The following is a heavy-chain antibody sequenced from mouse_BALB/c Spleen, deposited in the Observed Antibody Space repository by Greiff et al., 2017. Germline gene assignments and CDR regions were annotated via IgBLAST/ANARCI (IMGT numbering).Heavy chain of an antibody. CDR3: ARRIHYYGYNAMDY. V-gene: IGHV5-4*02. CDR2: ISDGGSYT. Sequence: EVQGVESGGGLVKPGGSLKLSCAASGFTFSDYYMYWVRQTPEKRLEWVATISDGGSYTYYPDSVKGRFTISRDNAKNNLYLQMSSLKSEDTAMYYCARRIHYYGYNAMDYWGQGTSVTVSS. CDR1: GFTFSDYY. J-gene: IGHJ4*01. D-gene: IGHD1-2*01.